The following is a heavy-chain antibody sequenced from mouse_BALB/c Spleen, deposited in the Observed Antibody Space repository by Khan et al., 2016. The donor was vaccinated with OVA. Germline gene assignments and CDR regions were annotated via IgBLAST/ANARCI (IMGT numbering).Heavy chain of an antibody. V-gene: IGHV2-9*02. Sequence: QVQLKQSGPGLVAPSQSLSITCTVSGFSLANYGVHWVRQPPGKGLEWLGVIWDAESTHFNSALMSRLSISKDNSKSQVFLKMNSLQTDDTAMYYCARFSDGYYYTVDYWGQGTSVTVSS. CDR2: IWDAEST. J-gene: IGHJ4*01. CDR3: ARFSDGYYYTVDY. D-gene: IGHD2-3*01. CDR1: GFSLANYG.